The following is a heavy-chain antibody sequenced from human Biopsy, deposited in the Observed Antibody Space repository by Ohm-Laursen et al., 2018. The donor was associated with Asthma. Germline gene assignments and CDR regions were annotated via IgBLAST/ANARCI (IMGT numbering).Heavy chain of an antibody. D-gene: IGHD3-22*01. CDR1: GFVFSQCD. Sequence: SLRLSCSAAGFVFSQCDMHWVRQGPGKGLEWVALVSSDGHNKYYEDSVKGRFTISRDNSRNRLYLQINRLTVEDSAVYFCARQSGQDYGDSSGFDIWGQGTKVAVSS. J-gene: IGHJ3*02. V-gene: IGHV3-30*03. CDR2: VSSDGHNK. CDR3: ARQSGQDYGDSSGFDI.